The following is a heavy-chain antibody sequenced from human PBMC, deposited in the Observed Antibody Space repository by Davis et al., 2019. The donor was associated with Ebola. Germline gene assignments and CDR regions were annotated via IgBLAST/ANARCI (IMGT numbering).Heavy chain of an antibody. CDR1: EVMFKFYW. CDR2: IDNDGNNI. J-gene: IGHJ5*02. D-gene: IGHD5-12*01. V-gene: IGHV3-74*01. CDR3: ATEGGGYDLSS. Sequence: PGGSLRPSCPAPEVMFKFYWMHWVRQVPGRGLEWVSRIDNDGNNIIYADSVKGRFTISRDNAKNTLYLQMNGLRADDTAVYYCATEGGGYDLSSWGQGTLVTVSS.